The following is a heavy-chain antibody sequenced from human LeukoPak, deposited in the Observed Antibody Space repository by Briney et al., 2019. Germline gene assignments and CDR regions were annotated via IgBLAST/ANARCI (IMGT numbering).Heavy chain of an antibody. D-gene: IGHD6-19*01. CDR3: AREIRYSSTNRFDP. CDR1: GGSISSYY. V-gene: IGHV4-59*01. J-gene: IGHJ5*02. Sequence: ASETLSLTCTVSGGSISSYYWSWIRQPPGKGLEWIGYIYYSGSTNYNPSLKSRVTISVDTSKNQFSLKLSSVTAADTAVYYCAREIRYSSTNRFDPWGQGTLVTVSS. CDR2: IYYSGST.